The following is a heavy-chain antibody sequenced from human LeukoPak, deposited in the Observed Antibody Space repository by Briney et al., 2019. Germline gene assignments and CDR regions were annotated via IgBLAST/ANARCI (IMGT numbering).Heavy chain of an antibody. CDR3: ARIDSRGDY. J-gene: IGHJ4*02. V-gene: IGHV4-34*01. D-gene: IGHD3-22*01. Sequence: SETLSLTCAVYGGSFSGYYWSWIRQPPGKGLEWIGEINHSGSTNYNPSLKSRVTISVDTSKNQFSLKLSSVIAADTAVYYCARIDSRGDYWGQGTLVTASS. CDR2: INHSGST. CDR1: GGSFSGYY.